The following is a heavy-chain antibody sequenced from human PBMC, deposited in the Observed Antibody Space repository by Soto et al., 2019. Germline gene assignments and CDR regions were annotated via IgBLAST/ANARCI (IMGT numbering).Heavy chain of an antibody. V-gene: IGHV3-23*01. CDR3: ATTAAGFDY. Sequence: GGPRRRSWAASASGFTLSIYVVMWCRQAPGKGLDWVSAISGSGGSTYYAASVQGRFTISRDNSKNTLYLQMNSLSAEHTAVYYCATTAAGFDYWGQGTLVTVSS. CDR2: ISGSGGST. CDR1: GFTLSIYV. J-gene: IGHJ4*02. D-gene: IGHD6-13*01.